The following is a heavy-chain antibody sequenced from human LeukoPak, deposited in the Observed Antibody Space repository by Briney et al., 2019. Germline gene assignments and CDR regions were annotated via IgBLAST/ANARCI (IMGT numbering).Heavy chain of an antibody. CDR3: ARFGELTRDYYYYGMDV. CDR1: GYTFTSYD. Sequence: ASVKVSCKASGYTFTSYDINWVRQATGQGLEWMGWMYPNSGNTGYAQKFQGRVTMTRNTSISTAYMELSSLRSEDTAVYYCARFGELTRDYYYYGMDVWGQGTTVTVSS. CDR2: MYPNSGNT. D-gene: IGHD3-10*01. V-gene: IGHV1-8*01. J-gene: IGHJ6*02.